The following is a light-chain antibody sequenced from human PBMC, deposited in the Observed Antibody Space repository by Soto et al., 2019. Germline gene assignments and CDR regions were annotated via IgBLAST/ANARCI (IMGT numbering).Light chain of an antibody. Sequence: EIVLTQSPGTLSLSPGERATLSCRASQSVSSYLAWYQQKPGQAPRLLIYGASSRATGIPDRFSGSGSGTDFTLTISRLEPEDFAVYYCQQYGSSLLTLGGGTKVEIK. CDR2: GAS. CDR3: QQYGSSLLT. V-gene: IGKV3-20*01. J-gene: IGKJ4*01. CDR1: QSVSSY.